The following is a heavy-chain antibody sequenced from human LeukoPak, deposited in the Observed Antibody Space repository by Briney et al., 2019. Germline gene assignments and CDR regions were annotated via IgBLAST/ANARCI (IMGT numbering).Heavy chain of an antibody. D-gene: IGHD6-13*01. J-gene: IGHJ4*02. CDR3: ARGLQQLFSFDY. Sequence: SETLSLTCTVSGGPISSYYWSWIRQPPGKGLEWIGYIYYSGSTNYNPSLKSRVTISVDTSKNQSSLKLSSVTAADTAVYYCARGLQQLFSFDYWGQGTLVTVSS. V-gene: IGHV4-59*01. CDR2: IYYSGST. CDR1: GGPISSYY.